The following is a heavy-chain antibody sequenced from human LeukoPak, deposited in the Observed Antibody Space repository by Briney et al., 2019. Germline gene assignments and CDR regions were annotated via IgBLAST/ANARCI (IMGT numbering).Heavy chain of an antibody. CDR1: GGSFSGYY. CDR3: ARLKYTSTGYMDV. CDR2: INHSGST. Sequence: PSETLSLTCAVYGGSFSGYYWSWIRQPPGKGLEWIGEINHSGSTNYNPSLKSRVTISVDTSKNQFSLKLSSVTAADTVVYYCARLKYTSTGYMDVWGKGTTVTVSS. D-gene: IGHD4-17*01. V-gene: IGHV4-34*01. J-gene: IGHJ6*03.